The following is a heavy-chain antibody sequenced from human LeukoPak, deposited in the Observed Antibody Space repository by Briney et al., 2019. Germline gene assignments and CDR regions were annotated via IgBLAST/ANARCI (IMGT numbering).Heavy chain of an antibody. J-gene: IGHJ6*03. CDR2: IMPLFNTA. CDR3: ARVDRYHYYLDV. CDR1: GGTFSSHS. V-gene: IGHV1-69*05. Sequence: SVKVSCKASGGTFSSHSITWVRQAPGQGLEWMGGIMPLFNTANYAQQFQGRVTITTDESTSTAYMELSSLRFEDTAMYYCARVDRYHYYLDVWGKGTTVTVSS.